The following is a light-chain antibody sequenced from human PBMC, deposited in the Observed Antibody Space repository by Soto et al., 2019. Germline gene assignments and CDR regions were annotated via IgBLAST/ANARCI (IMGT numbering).Light chain of an antibody. CDR3: QQYYSTPT. J-gene: IGKJ1*01. Sequence: DIVMTQSQDSLAVSLGERATINCKSSQSVLYSSNNKNYLSWYQQKPGQPPKLLIYWASTRESGVPDRFSGSGSETDFTPTISSLQAEDVAVYYCQQYYSTPTFGQGTKVEIK. V-gene: IGKV4-1*01. CDR2: WAS. CDR1: QSVLYSSNNKNY.